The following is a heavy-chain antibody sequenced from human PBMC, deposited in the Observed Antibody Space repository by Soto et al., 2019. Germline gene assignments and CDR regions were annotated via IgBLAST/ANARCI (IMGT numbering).Heavy chain of an antibody. V-gene: IGHV3-30*18. CDR1: GFTFNSYA. CDR3: AKTIYISVGGAVDY. D-gene: IGHD6-19*01. Sequence: GGSLRLSCAASGFTFNSYAMHWVRHSPDKGLEWVAVISYDGTNGFYADSVKGRFTISRDNSKNTLCLQMNILRPEDTAVYYCAKTIYISVGGAVDYWGQGALVTVSS. CDR2: ISYDGTNG. J-gene: IGHJ4*02.